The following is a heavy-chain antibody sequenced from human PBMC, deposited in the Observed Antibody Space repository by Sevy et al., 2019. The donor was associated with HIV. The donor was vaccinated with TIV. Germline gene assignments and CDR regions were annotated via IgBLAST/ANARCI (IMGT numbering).Heavy chain of an antibody. CDR2: IKQDGSEK. V-gene: IGHV3-7*01. Sequence: GGSLRLSCAASGFTFSSYWMSWVRQAPGKGLEWVANIKQDGSEKYYVDSVKGRFTISRDNAKNSLYLQMNSLRAEDTAVYYCARDTMVRVVILIDYYYGMDVWGLGTTVTVSS. D-gene: IGHD3-10*01. CDR3: ARDTMVRVVILIDYYYGMDV. CDR1: GFTFSSYW. J-gene: IGHJ6*02.